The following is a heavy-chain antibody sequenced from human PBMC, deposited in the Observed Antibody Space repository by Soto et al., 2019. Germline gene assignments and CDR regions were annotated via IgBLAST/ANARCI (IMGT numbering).Heavy chain of an antibody. CDR2: IKSKTDGGTT. CDR1: GFTFSNAW. D-gene: IGHD3-9*01. J-gene: IGHJ4*01. V-gene: IGHV3-15*07. CDR3: TTYSYITIVIIRFDY. Sequence: PGGSLRLSCAASGFTFSNAWINWVRQAPGKGLEWVGRIKSKTDGGTTDFAAPVKGRFAISRDDSKNMVYLQMNSLKTEDTAVYYCTTYSYITIVIIRFDYWGHGTLVPVSS.